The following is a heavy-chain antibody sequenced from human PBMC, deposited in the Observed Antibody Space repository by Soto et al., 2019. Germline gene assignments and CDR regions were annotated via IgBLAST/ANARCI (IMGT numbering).Heavy chain of an antibody. V-gene: IGHV4-30-4*01. CDR2: IYHTGNT. CDR3: ARDEYQLLSSVSWFDS. D-gene: IGHD2-2*01. Sequence: PSETLSLTCTVSGGSISDDSYWSWIRQTPGKGLEWIGYIYHTGNTYYNPSLRSRVPISVDKSKSQFSLKLISVTAADTAVYFCARDEYQLLSSVSWFDSWGQGTLVTAPQ. CDR1: GGSISDDSY. J-gene: IGHJ5*01.